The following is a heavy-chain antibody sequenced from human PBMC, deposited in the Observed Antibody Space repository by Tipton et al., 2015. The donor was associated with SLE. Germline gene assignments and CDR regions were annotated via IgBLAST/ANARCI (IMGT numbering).Heavy chain of an antibody. Sequence: TLSLTCTVSHGPISSGHYYWSWIRQPAGKGLEWIGHIYTSDITNYNPSLESRVTMSVDTSKTQLSLRLSSVAAADTAVYYCAIPTTQHCSGGGCYRHDAFDIWGQGTMVTVSS. CDR1: HGPISSGHYY. D-gene: IGHD2-15*01. CDR2: IYTSDIT. J-gene: IGHJ3*02. CDR3: AIPTTQHCSGGGCYRHDAFDI. V-gene: IGHV4-61*09.